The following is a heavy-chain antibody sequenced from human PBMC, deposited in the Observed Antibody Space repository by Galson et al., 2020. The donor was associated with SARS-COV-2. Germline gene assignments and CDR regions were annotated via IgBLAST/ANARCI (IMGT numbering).Heavy chain of an antibody. CDR3: ARDPRAGYFGY. J-gene: IGHJ4*02. V-gene: IGHV3-74*01. CDR2: INSDGSST. CDR1: GFTFSSYW. Sequence: GGSLRLSCAASGFTFSSYWMHWVRQAPGKGLVWVSRINSDGSSTSYEDSVKGRFTISRDNAKNTLYLQMNSLRAEDTAVYYCARDPRAGYFGYWGQGTLVTVSS.